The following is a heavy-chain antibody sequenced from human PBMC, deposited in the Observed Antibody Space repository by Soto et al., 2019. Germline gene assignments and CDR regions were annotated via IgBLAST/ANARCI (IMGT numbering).Heavy chain of an antibody. CDR2: IYYSGST. CDR3: ARALRDYSDNWFDP. V-gene: IGHV4-31*03. J-gene: IGHJ5*02. Sequence: SETLSLTCTVSGGSISSGGYYWSWIRQHPGKGLEWIGYIYYSGSTYYNPSLKSRVTISVDTSKNQFSLKLSSVTAADTAVYYCARALRDYSDNWFDPWGQGTLVTVSA. D-gene: IGHD4-4*01. CDR1: GGSISSGGYY.